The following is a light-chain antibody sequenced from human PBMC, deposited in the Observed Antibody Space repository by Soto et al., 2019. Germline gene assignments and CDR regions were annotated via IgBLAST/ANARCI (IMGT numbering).Light chain of an antibody. V-gene: IGLV2-11*01. CDR1: SSDVGGYDF. J-gene: IGLJ2*01. CDR3: CSYAGDLAL. CDR2: DVS. Sequence: QSALTQPRSVSGSPGQSVTVSCALRSSDVGGYDFVSWYQQHPGKAPKLMISDVSKRPSGVPDRFSGSKSGNTASLTISGLQAEDEADYYCCSYAGDLALFGGGTKVTVL.